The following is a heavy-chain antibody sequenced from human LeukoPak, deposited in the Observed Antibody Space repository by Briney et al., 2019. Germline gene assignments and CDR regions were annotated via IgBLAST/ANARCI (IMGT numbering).Heavy chain of an antibody. CDR2: ISGSGGST. CDR3: AKEGLQPRKFDY. V-gene: IGHV3-23*01. Sequence: GSLRLSCAASGFTFSSYVMSWVRQAPGKGLEWVSAISGSGGSTYYADSVKGRFTISRDNSKNTLYLQMNSLRAEDTAVYYCAKEGLQPRKFDYWGQGTLVTVSS. CDR1: GFTFSSYV. D-gene: IGHD5-18*01. J-gene: IGHJ4*02.